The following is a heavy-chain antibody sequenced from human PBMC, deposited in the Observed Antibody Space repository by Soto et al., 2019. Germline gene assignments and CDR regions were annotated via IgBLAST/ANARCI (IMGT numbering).Heavy chain of an antibody. CDR1: GFIFRSYA. CDR2: ITYDGANG. Sequence: PGGSLRLSCLASGFIFRSYAMHWVLQAPGKGLEWVAVITYDGANGYYADSVRGRFAISRDNSKSTLFLQMNSLRPEDTAVYYCARALSGSYPNFDYWGQGTLITVYS. D-gene: IGHD1-26*01. J-gene: IGHJ4*02. CDR3: ARALSGSYPNFDY. V-gene: IGHV3-30*09.